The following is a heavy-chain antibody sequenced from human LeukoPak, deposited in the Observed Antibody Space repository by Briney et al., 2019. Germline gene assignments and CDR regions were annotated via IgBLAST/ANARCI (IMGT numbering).Heavy chain of an antibody. CDR2: INWNGGST. CDR1: GFTFDDYG. CDR3: ARDPYSGSYGNYYYYFMDV. D-gene: IGHD1-26*01. J-gene: IGHJ6*03. V-gene: IGHV3-20*04. Sequence: PGGSLRLSCAASGFTFDDYGMSWVRQAPGKGLEWVSGINWNGGSTGYADSAKGRFTISRDNAKNSLYLQMNSLRAEDTAVYYCARDPYSGSYGNYYYYFMDVWGKGTTVTISS.